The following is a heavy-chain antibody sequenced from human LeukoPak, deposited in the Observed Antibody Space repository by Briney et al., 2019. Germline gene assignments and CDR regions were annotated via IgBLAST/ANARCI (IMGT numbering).Heavy chain of an antibody. D-gene: IGHD6-6*01. V-gene: IGHV3-9*03. Sequence: GGSLRLSCVASGFTFDDYAMHWVRQAPGRGLEWVSSISWNSGNIGYADSVEGRFTISRDNAKNSLYLQMNSLRAEDMALYYCTKDRGKYSSSSGLDYWGQGTLVTVSS. J-gene: IGHJ4*02. CDR1: GFTFDDYA. CDR2: ISWNSGNI. CDR3: TKDRGKYSSSSGLDY.